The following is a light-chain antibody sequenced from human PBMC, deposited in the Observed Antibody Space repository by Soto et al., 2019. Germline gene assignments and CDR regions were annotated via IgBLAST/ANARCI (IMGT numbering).Light chain of an antibody. J-gene: IGKJ1*01. V-gene: IGKV1-39*01. CDR1: QSISNY. CDR2: AAS. CDR3: QQANSFPWT. Sequence: DIQMTQSPSSLSASVGDRVTITCRASQSISNYLNWYQQKPGKAPKLLIYAASNLQSGVPSRFSGSGSGTDFTLTISSLQPEDFATYYCQQANSFPWTLGQGTKVDIK.